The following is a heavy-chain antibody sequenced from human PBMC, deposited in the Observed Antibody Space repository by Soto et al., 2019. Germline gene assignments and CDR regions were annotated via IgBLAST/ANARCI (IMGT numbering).Heavy chain of an antibody. CDR1: GFTFSSYS. Sequence: GGSLRLSCAASGFTFSSYSMNWVRQAPGKGLEWVSSISSSSSYIYYADSVKGRFTISRDNAKNSLYLQMNSLRAEDTAVYYCARDEVLMVYAIDYWGQGTRVTVSS. CDR3: ARDEVLMVYAIDY. CDR2: ISSSSSYI. J-gene: IGHJ4*02. D-gene: IGHD2-8*01. V-gene: IGHV3-21*01.